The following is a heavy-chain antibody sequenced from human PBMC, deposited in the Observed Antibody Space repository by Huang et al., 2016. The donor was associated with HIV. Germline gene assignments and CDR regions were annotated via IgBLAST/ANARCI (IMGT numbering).Heavy chain of an antibody. CDR3: ARDLWLRDLYYYYYMDV. CDR2: ITYEGSNK. V-gene: IGHV3-30-3*01. Sequence: QVQLVESGGGVVQPGRSLRLSCAASRFTFSNYAVHWVRQAPGKGCEWVAVITYEGSNKYYADSVKGRFTISRDNSKNTLYLQMNSLRAEDTDVYYCARDLWLRDLYYYYYMDVWGKGTTVTVSS. J-gene: IGHJ6*03. CDR1: RFTFSNYA. D-gene: IGHD5-12*01.